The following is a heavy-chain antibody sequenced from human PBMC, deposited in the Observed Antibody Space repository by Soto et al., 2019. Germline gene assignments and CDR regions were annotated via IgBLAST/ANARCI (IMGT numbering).Heavy chain of an antibody. V-gene: IGHV3-15*07. CDR1: SVSNAW. D-gene: IGHD3-3*01. Sequence: SVSNAWMNWVRQAPGKGLEWVGRIKSKTDGGTTDYAAPVKGRSTISRDDSKNTLYLQMNSLKTEDTAVYYCTTAYYDFWSGYYLDAFDIWGQGTMVTVSS. CDR3: TTAYYDFWSGYYLDAFDI. J-gene: IGHJ3*02. CDR2: IKSKTDGGTT.